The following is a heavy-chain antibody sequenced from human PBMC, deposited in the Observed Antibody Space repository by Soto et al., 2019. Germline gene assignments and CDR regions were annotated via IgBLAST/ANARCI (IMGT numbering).Heavy chain of an antibody. CDR3: ARGWYGDYLFDY. D-gene: IGHD4-17*01. Sequence: SETLSLTCTVSGGSISSGDYYWSWIRQPPGKGLEWIGYIYYSGSTYYNPSLKSRVTISVDTSKNQFSLKLSSVTAADTAVYYCARGWYGDYLFDYWGQGTLVTVSS. CDR1: GGSISSGDYY. J-gene: IGHJ4*02. V-gene: IGHV4-30-4*01. CDR2: IYYSGST.